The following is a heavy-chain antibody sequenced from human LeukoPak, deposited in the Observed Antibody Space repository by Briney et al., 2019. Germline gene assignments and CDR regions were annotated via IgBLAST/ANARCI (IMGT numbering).Heavy chain of an antibody. CDR1: GFTFSSYG. Sequence: GSLRLSCAASGFTFSSYGMHWVRQAPGKGLEWVAGISYDGSNKYYADSVKGRFTISRDNSKNTLYLQMNSLRAEDTAVYYCAKDDGYYYYGMDVWGQGTTVTVSS. J-gene: IGHJ6*02. CDR2: ISYDGSNK. D-gene: IGHD3-22*01. CDR3: AKDDGYYYYGMDV. V-gene: IGHV3-30*18.